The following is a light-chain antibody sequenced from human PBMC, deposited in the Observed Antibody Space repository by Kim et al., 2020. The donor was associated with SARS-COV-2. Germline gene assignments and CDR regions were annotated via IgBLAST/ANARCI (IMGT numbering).Light chain of an antibody. V-gene: IGLV2-11*01. Sequence: GQSVTFSCSGTASDVGTYNFVSWYQQSPGKPPNLIIYDVSQRPSGVPDRFSGSRSVNTASLTISGLQADDEADYICCSYAGNYTFVFGTGTQVTVL. CDR1: ASDVGTYNF. CDR2: DVS. J-gene: IGLJ1*01. CDR3: CSYAGNYTFV.